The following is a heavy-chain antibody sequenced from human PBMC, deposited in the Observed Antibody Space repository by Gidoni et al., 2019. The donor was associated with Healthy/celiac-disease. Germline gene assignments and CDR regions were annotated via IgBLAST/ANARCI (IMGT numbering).Heavy chain of an antibody. D-gene: IGHD3-22*01. CDR3: TTGGSGYYSYYFDY. Sequence: EVQLVESGGGLVKPGGSLRLYCAASGFTFSNAWMSWVRQAPGKGLEWVGRIKSKTDGGTTDYAAPVKGRFTISRDDSKNTLYLQMNSLKTEDTAVYYCTTGGSGYYSYYFDYWGQGTLVTVSS. V-gene: IGHV3-15*01. CDR1: GFTFSNAW. CDR2: IKSKTDGGTT. J-gene: IGHJ4*02.